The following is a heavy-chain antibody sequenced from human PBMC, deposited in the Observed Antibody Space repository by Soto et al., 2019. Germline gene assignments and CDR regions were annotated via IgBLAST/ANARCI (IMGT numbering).Heavy chain of an antibody. CDR1: GGSVSSYY. CDR3: ARGPTSNWFGP. V-gene: IGHV4-59*02. J-gene: IGHJ5*02. CDR2: VYYSGNI. Sequence: SETLSLTCTVSGGSVSSYYWSWIRQPPGRGLEWIGYVYYSGNINYNPSHRSRVSISIDASKNQFSMKLSSVTAADTAVYFCARGPTSNWFGPWGQGTLVTVSS.